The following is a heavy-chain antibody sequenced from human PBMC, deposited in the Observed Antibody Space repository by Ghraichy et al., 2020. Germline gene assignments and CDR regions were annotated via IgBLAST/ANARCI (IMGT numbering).Heavy chain of an antibody. D-gene: IGHD3-16*02. V-gene: IGHV2-5*01. CDR2: ILWNDDK. CDR1: GFSVNSSGVG. J-gene: IGHJ4*02. Sequence: GPTLVKPTQTLTLTCSLSGFSVNSSGVGVAWIRQPPGKALQWLALILWNDDKHYSPSLRSRLAITSDTSKNQVVLRLTNVDPGDTGTYYCAHRTDFVWETYRHPPYFFTYWGQGALVTVSS. CDR3: AHRTDFVWETYRHPPYFFTY.